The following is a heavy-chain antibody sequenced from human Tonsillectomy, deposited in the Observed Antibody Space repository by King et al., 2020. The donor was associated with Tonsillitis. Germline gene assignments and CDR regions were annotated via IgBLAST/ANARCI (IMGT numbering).Heavy chain of an antibody. Sequence: VQLVESGGGLVQPGGSLRLSCAASGFTFSSYWMHWVRKAPGKGLVWVSRINSDGSSTSYADSVKGRFTISRDNAKNTLYLQMNSLRAEDTAVYYCARARTYYYGSGASDYFDYWGQGTLVTVSS. CDR1: GFTFSSYW. CDR3: ARARTYYYGSGASDYFDY. J-gene: IGHJ4*02. V-gene: IGHV3-74*01. D-gene: IGHD3-10*01. CDR2: INSDGSST.